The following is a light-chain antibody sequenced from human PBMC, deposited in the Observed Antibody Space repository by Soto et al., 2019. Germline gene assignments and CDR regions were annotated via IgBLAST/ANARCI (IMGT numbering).Light chain of an antibody. CDR2: NTN. V-gene: IGLV1-44*01. CDR1: SSNLQNNI. CDR3: AAWDDSLNGVV. J-gene: IGLJ2*01. Sequence: QSVLTQPPSASRTPGQRVTISCSGSSSNLQNNIVNWYQQLPGTAPKLLIYNTNQRPSGVPDRFSGSKSGTSASLAISGLQSEDEADYFCAAWDDSLNGVVFGGGTKVTVL.